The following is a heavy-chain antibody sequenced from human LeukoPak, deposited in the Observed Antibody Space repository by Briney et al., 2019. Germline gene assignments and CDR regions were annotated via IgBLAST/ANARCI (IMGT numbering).Heavy chain of an antibody. V-gene: IGHV3-21*01. D-gene: IGHD4-11*01. CDR2: ISSSSSYI. Sequence: GRSLRLSCAASGFTFSSYSMNWVRQAPGKGLEWVSSISSSSSYIYYVDSVKGRFTISRDNAKNSLYLQMNSLRAEDTAVYYCARDLTTVYYYYMDVWGKGTTVTVSS. CDR1: GFTFSSYS. J-gene: IGHJ6*03. CDR3: ARDLTTVYYYYMDV.